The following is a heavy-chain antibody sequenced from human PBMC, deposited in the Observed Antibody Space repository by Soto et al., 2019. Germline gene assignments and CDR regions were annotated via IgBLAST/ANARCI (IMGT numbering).Heavy chain of an antibody. CDR3: AKGVGIDIGDLGNCFDP. Sequence: EVQLLESGGGLVQPGGSLRLSCAASGFTFSNYAMTWVRQAPGKGLEWVSGISGSGGSTYYADSVKGRFTISRDNSKNTLYLQMNSLRAEDTAVFYCAKGVGIDIGDLGNCFDPWGQGTLVTVSS. D-gene: IGHD5-12*01. V-gene: IGHV3-23*01. J-gene: IGHJ5*02. CDR1: GFTFSNYA. CDR2: ISGSGGST.